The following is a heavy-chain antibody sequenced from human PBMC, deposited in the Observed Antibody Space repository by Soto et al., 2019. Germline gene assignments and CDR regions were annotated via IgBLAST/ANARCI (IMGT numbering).Heavy chain of an antibody. D-gene: IGHD6-13*01. CDR1: GGSTSSSSYY. Sequence: PSETLSLTCTVSGGSTSSSSYYWGWIRQPPGKGLEWIGSIYYSGSTYYNPSLKSRVTISVDTSKNQFSLKLSSVTAADTAVYYCATLDSSSWYSGYYYYGMDVWGQGTTVTVSS. CDR3: ATLDSSSWYSGYYYYGMDV. J-gene: IGHJ6*02. V-gene: IGHV4-39*01. CDR2: IYYSGST.